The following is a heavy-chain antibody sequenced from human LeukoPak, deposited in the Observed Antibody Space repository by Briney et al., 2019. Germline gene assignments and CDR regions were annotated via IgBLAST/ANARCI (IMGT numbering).Heavy chain of an antibody. D-gene: IGHD6-13*01. V-gene: IGHV3-64*01. CDR1: GFTFSSYA. Sequence: GGSLRLSCAGSGFTFSSYAIHWVRQAPGKGLEYVSTISSKGDNIFYANSVKGRFTISRDNPKNTVYLQMGSLRAEDMAVYYCGRVRISAARGYMDVWGKGTTVTVSS. J-gene: IGHJ6*04. CDR2: ISSKGDNI. CDR3: GRVRISAARGYMDV.